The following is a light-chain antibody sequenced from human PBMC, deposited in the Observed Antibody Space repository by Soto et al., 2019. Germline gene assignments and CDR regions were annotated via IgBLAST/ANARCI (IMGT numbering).Light chain of an antibody. CDR2: DAS. J-gene: IGKJ1*01. V-gene: IGKV1-5*01. Sequence: IQMTQSPSTLSAVVGDRVTITCRASQSIDGWLAWYQQRPGKVPKLLIYDASSSESGVPSRFNGSGSGTEFTLTISSLHPDDFATYYCQQYNGYLTWTFGQGTKVENK. CDR1: QSIDGW. CDR3: QQYNGYLTWT.